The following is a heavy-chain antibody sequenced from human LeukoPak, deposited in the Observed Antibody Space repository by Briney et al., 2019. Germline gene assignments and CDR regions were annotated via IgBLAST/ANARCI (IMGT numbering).Heavy chain of an antibody. D-gene: IGHD4-17*01. J-gene: IGHJ4*02. CDR2: ISYDGSDK. CDR1: GFTFSPYG. CDR3: GAYGDYYY. Sequence: GRSLRLSCAASGFTFSPYGMHWVRQAPGKGLEWVAVISYDGSDKYYADSVKGRFTISRDNSKNTLYLQMSSLRIEDTAVYYCGAYGDYYYWGQGTRVTVSS. V-gene: IGHV3-30*03.